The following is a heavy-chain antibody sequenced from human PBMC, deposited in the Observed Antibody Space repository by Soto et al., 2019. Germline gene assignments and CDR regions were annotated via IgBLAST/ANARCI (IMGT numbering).Heavy chain of an antibody. J-gene: IGHJ4*02. CDR2: IYYSGST. CDR1: GGSISSSSYY. Sequence: QLHLQESGPGLVKPSETLSLTCTVSGGSISSSSYYWGWIRQPPGKGLEWIGTIYYSGSTYYNPSLKSRVTLYVDTSTNQFSLKLSSVTAADTAVYYCARQAYRSGWADYWGQGTLVTVSS. D-gene: IGHD6-19*01. CDR3: ARQAYRSGWADY. V-gene: IGHV4-39*01.